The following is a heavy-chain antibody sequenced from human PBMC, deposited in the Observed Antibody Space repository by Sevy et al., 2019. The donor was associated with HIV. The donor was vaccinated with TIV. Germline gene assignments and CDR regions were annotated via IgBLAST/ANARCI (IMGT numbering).Heavy chain of an antibody. D-gene: IGHD5-12*01. Sequence: ASVKVSCKASGYTFTGYYMHWVRQASGQGLEWMGRINPNSGGTNYAQKFQGRVTMTRDTSISTAYMELSRLRSDDTAVYYCARESLIDMATIYYYYGMDVWGQGTTVTVSS. V-gene: IGHV1-2*06. CDR3: ARESLIDMATIYYYYGMDV. CDR2: INPNSGGT. CDR1: GYTFTGYY. J-gene: IGHJ6*02.